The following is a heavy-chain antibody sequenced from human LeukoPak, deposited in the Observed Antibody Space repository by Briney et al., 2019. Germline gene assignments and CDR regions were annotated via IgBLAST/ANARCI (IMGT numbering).Heavy chain of an antibody. CDR1: GFTFSSYW. D-gene: IGHD6-6*01. J-gene: IGHJ4*02. V-gene: IGHV3-7*03. CDR2: IKQDGSEK. Sequence: GGSLRLSCAASGFTFSSYWMSWVRQAPGKGLEWVANIKQDGSEKYYVDSVEGRFTISRDNAKNSLYLQMNSLRAEDTAVYYCARGYSSSSWSLFDYWGQGTLVTVSS. CDR3: ARGYSSSSWSLFDY.